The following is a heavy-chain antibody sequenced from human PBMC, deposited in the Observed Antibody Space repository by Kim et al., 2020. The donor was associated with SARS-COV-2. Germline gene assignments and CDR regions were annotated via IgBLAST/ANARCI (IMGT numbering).Heavy chain of an antibody. V-gene: IGHV3-7*03. J-gene: IGHJ6*01. CDR1: GFTFSSYW. D-gene: IGHD2-15*01. CDR2: IKHDGSGT. CDR3: AKDHMGVVASASYYGLDV. Sequence: GGSLRLSCAASGFTFSSYWMSWVRQAPGKGLEWVATIKHDGSGTYYADSVKGRFTISRDNSKNTLYLQMNSLRAEDTAVYYCAKDHMGVVASASYYGLDV.